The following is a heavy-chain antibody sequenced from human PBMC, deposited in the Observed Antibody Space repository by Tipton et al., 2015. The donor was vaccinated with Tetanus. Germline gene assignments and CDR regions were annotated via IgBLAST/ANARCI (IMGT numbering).Heavy chain of an antibody. CDR1: GFTFSSYA. J-gene: IGHJ4*02. Sequence: LSLTCAASGFTFSSYAMSWVRQVPGKGLEWVSGVSDSGGSTYYADSVKGRVTISRDNSKNTLYLQMNSLRAEDTALYYCAREADCSGGSCFSGDFDTWGQGTQVTVSS. V-gene: IGHV3-23*01. CDR2: VSDSGGST. CDR3: AREADCSGGSCFSGDFDT. D-gene: IGHD2-15*01.